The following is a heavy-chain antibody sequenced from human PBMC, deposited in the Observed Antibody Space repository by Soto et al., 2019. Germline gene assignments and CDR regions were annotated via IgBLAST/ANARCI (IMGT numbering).Heavy chain of an antibody. CDR1: GFTFRYYT. CDR2: IKYDGTEK. J-gene: IGHJ4*02. Sequence: GGSLRLSCAASGFTFRYYTMNWVRQAPGKGLEWVANIKYDGTEKYYVDSVEGRFTISRDNAQNSLYLQMNSLRAEDTAVYFCTRTIGGAEAFWGQGTLVTVSS. V-gene: IGHV3-7*01. D-gene: IGHD6-13*01. CDR3: TRTIGGAEAF.